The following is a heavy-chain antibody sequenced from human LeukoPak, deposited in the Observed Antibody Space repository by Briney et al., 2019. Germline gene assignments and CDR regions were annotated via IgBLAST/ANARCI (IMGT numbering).Heavy chain of an antibody. J-gene: IGHJ4*02. CDR1: GGSISSHY. D-gene: IGHD6-13*01. Sequence: PSETLSLTCTVSGGSISSHYWSWIRQPPGNGLEWIGYIYYSGSTNYNPSLKIRFTISVDTSKNQFSLKLSSVTAADTAVYHCARESVLAAADYWGQGTLVTVSS. CDR3: ARESVLAAADY. V-gene: IGHV4-59*11. CDR2: IYYSGST.